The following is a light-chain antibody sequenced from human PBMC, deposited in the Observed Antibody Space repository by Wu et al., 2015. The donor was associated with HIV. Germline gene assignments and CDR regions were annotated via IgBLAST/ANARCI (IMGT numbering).Light chain of an antibody. Sequence: AIQLTQSPSSLSASLGDRVTITCRASQDISNFLAWYQQKPGKAPKLLIYGASTLQSDVPSRFSGSGSGTDFTLTISRLEPEDFAVYYCQQYNSLRYTFGQGTKLEIK. CDR3: QQYNSLRYT. J-gene: IGKJ2*01. V-gene: IGKV1-13*02. CDR2: GAS. CDR1: QDISNF.